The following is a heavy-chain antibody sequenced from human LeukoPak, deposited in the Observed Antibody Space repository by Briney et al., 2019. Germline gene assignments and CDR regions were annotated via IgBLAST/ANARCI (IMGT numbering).Heavy chain of an antibody. D-gene: IGHD6-13*01. CDR3: ARHDYSSWYFFDY. J-gene: IGHJ4*02. V-gene: IGHV3-48*04. CDR1: GFTFSSYG. CDR2: ISSSGSTI. Sequence: GGSLRLSCAASGFTFSSYGMSWVRQAPGKGLEWVSYISSSGSTIHYADSVKGRLTISRDNAKNSLYLQVHSLRAEDTAVYYCARHDYSSWYFFDYWGQGTLVTVSS.